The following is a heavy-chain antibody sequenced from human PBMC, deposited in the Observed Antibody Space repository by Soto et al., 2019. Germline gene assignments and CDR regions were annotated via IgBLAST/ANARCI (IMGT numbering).Heavy chain of an antibody. J-gene: IGHJ5*02. D-gene: IGHD3-9*01. V-gene: IGHV1-18*01. CDR2: ISAYNGNT. CDR1: GYTFTSYG. Sequence: QVQLVQSGAEVKKPGASVKVSCKASGYTFTSYGISWVRQAPGPGLEWMGWISAYNGNTNYAQKLPGRVNMTTDTSTSTANMELRSMISNDTAVYYCARTQPARQLRYVDWLARTNWFDPWGQGTLVTVSS. CDR3: ARTQPARQLRYVDWLARTNWFDP.